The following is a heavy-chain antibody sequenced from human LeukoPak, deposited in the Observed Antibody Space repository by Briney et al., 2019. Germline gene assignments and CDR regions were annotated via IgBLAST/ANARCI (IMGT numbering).Heavy chain of an antibody. D-gene: IGHD1-26*01. CDR2: IYYSGNL. CDR1: GDSIGSGAFY. V-gene: IGHV4-39*02. Sequence: SETLSLTCDVSGDSIGSGAFYWGWVRQSPERGLEWIGSIYYSGNLYNNPSLKSRVTVSIDTSKNRFSLRLKSVTAADTAVYYCARGLTGGWAAVFDYWGQGTLVTVSS. CDR3: ARGLTGGWAAVFDY. J-gene: IGHJ4*02.